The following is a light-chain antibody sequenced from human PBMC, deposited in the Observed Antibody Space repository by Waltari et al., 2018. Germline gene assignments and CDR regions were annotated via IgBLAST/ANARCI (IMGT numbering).Light chain of an antibody. CDR3: SSWDDSLNGPA. CDR2: NTN. Sequence: QSVLTQPPSASGTPGQRVTISCSGSRSNIGNNSVNWYQQLPRTAPKLLMYNTNQRPSGVPDLFSGSRSGTSASLAISGLQSEDEGDYYCSSWDDSLNGPAFGGGTKVTVL. CDR1: RSNIGNNS. J-gene: IGLJ3*02. V-gene: IGLV1-44*01.